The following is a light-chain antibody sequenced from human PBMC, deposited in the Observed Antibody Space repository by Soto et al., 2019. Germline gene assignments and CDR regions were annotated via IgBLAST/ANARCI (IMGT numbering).Light chain of an antibody. CDR2: DVS. Sequence: QSVLTQPASVSASPGQSTAISCTGTSSDVGGYNYVSWYQQHPGKAPKLMIYDVSNRPSGVSNRFSGSKSGNTASLTISGLQAEDEADYYCSSYTSSTTYVFGTGTKVTVL. CDR1: SSDVGGYNY. CDR3: SSYTSSTTYV. J-gene: IGLJ1*01. V-gene: IGLV2-14*01.